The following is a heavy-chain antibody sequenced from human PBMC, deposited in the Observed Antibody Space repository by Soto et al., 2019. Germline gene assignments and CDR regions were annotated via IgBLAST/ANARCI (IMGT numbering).Heavy chain of an antibody. V-gene: IGHV4-39*01. CDR3: ARVISSSSSLGLPYYYYGVDV. Sequence: QLQLQESGPGLVKPSETLSLTCTVSGGSISSRSYYWGWIRQPPGKGLEWIGSIYYSGDTYYQPSLNSRVTISVDTSRSQFSLRLRSVTAADTAVYYCARVISSSSSLGLPYYYYGVDVWGLGTTVTVSS. CDR2: IYYSGDT. CDR1: GGSISSRSYY. D-gene: IGHD6-6*01. J-gene: IGHJ6*02.